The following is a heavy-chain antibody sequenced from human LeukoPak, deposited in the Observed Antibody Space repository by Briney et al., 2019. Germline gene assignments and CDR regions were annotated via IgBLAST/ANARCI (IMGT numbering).Heavy chain of an antibody. V-gene: IGHV5-51*01. CDR1: GYSFTSYW. CDR2: IYPGDSNT. J-gene: IGHJ4*02. CDR3: ATSVNWNYHFDF. Sequence: GKSLKISCKGSGYSFTSYWIGWVRQMPGKGLEWMGIIYPGDSNTRYSPSFQGQVTISADKSISTAYLQWSSLKASDTAIYYCATSVNWNYHFDFWGQGTLVTVSS. D-gene: IGHD1-7*01.